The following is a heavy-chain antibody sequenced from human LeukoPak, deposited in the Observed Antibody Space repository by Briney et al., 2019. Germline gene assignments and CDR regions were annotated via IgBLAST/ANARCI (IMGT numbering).Heavy chain of an antibody. Sequence: GGSLRLSCAASGFTFSSYWMSWVRQAPGKGLEWAANIKQDGSEKYYVDSVKGRFTISRDNAKNSLYLQMNSLRAEDTAVYYCARVGDAYYYDPRTYFDYWGQGTLVTVSS. CDR2: IKQDGSEK. V-gene: IGHV3-7*05. D-gene: IGHD3-22*01. CDR1: GFTFSSYW. CDR3: ARVGDAYYYDPRTYFDY. J-gene: IGHJ4*02.